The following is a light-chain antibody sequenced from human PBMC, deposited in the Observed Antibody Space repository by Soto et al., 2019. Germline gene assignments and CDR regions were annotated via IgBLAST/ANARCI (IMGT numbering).Light chain of an antibody. J-gene: IGKJ5*01. CDR2: GAS. Sequence: EIVLTQSPGTLSLSPGERGTLSCRASQSVSSSYLGCYQQKPGQAPRLLIDGASRRANGIPDRFSGSGSGTDFTLTISRLEPEYFAVSSSPQYGTPSPLTSGQGTRLEIK. V-gene: IGKV3-20*01. CDR3: PQYGTPSPLT. CDR1: QSVSSSY.